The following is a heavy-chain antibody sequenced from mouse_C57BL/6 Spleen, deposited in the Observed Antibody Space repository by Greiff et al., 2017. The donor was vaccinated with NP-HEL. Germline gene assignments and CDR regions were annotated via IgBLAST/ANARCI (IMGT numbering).Heavy chain of an antibody. CDR1: GFSLTSYG. CDR3: ASLGSSWFAY. V-gene: IGHV2-2*01. CDR2: IWSGGST. Sequence: QVQLKESGPGLVQPSQSLSITCTVSGFSLTSYGVHWVRQSPGKGLEWLGVIWSGGSTDYNAAFISRLSISKDNSKSQVFFKMNSLQADDTAIYYCASLGSSWFAYWGQGTLVTVSA. J-gene: IGHJ3*01. D-gene: IGHD1-1*01.